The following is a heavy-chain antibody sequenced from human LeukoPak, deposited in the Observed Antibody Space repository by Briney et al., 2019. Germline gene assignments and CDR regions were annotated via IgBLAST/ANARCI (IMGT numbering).Heavy chain of an antibody. CDR2: IKQDGSVK. J-gene: IGHJ4*02. D-gene: IGHD5-12*01. Sequence: GGSLRLSCAASGFTFSSYWMSWVRQAPGKGLEWVANIKQDGSVKYYVDSVKGRFTISRDNAKNSLYLQMNSLRAEDTAVYYCAKDAKRLRSPDYWGQGTLVTVSS. CDR1: GFTFSSYW. CDR3: AKDAKRLRSPDY. V-gene: IGHV3-7*01.